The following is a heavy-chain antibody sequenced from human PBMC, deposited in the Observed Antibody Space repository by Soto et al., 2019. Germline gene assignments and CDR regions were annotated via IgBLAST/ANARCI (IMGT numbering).Heavy chain of an antibody. CDR2: IYSGGST. J-gene: IGHJ4*02. V-gene: IGHV3-66*01. CDR3: ARDLRVAGLDY. Sequence: GGSLRLSCAASGFTVSSNYMSWVRQAPGKGLEWVSVIYSGGSTYYADSVKGRFTISRDNSKNTLYLQMNSLRAEDTAVYYCARDLRVAGLDYWGQGTLVTVSS. D-gene: IGHD6-19*01. CDR1: GFTVSSNY.